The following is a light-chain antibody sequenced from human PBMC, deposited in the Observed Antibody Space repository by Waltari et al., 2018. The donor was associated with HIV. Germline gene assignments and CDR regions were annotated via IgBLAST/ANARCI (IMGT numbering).Light chain of an antibody. CDR3: CSYAGTSTYV. V-gene: IGLV2-23*02. CDR1: SSDVASNNL. J-gene: IGLJ1*01. CDR2: AVT. Sequence: QSALTQPPSVSGSPGQSFPIYCTGTSSDVASNNLVSWYQHHPGKAPKVMIYAVTKRPAGVFDRVSCCKSGNTASLTISWLQAEDEADYYGCSYAGTSTYVFGTGTKVTVL.